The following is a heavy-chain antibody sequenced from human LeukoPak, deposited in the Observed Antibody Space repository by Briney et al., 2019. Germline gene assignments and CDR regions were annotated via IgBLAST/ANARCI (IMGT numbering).Heavy chain of an antibody. CDR1: TLTFSNAW. CDR2: IKSKTDDRTT. D-gene: IGHD1/OR15-1a*01. V-gene: IGHV3-15*01. Sequence: GRSRTPACPVVTLTFSNAWMSWDRPPHEGGLEWVGCIKSKTDDRTTDYAAPVKGRFTISRDDSKNALYLQMNSLRAEDMAVYYCAKSHSVEQRGYFDYWGQGTLVTVSS. CDR3: AKSHSVEQRGYFDY. J-gene: IGHJ4*02.